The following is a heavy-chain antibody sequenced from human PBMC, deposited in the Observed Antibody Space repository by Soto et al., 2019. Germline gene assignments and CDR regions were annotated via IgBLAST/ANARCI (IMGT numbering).Heavy chain of an antibody. Sequence: ASVKVSFKASGYSFTRYVIHWVRQAPGQSLERMGWINAGNGNTKFSQKFQDRVTITRDTSASTVYMELNSLSSEDTAVYYCAREYGFYDSSGLLEYRYFDIWGRGTLVTVSS. D-gene: IGHD3-22*01. J-gene: IGHJ2*01. V-gene: IGHV1-3*01. CDR1: GYSFTRYV. CDR3: AREYGFYDSSGLLEYRYFDI. CDR2: INAGNGNT.